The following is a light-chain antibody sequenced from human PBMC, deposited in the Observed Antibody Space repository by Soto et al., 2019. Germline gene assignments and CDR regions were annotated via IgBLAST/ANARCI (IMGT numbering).Light chain of an antibody. CDR3: HYGNSPPWT. J-gene: IGKJ1*01. V-gene: IGKV3-20*01. Sequence: EIVLTQSPATLSLSPGERATLFCGASQSVSTNYVAWYQQKPGQAPRLLISGASSRATGVPDRFSVSGSGTDFPLSIRSLEPEDFAVYYCHYGNSPPWTFGQGTKVDIK. CDR2: GAS. CDR1: QSVSTNY.